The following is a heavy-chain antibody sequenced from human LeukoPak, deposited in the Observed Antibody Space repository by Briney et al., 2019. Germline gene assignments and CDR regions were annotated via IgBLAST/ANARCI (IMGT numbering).Heavy chain of an antibody. CDR3: ARDLGLYDFWSGYHEYYYYGMDV. CDR1: GFTFDDYA. J-gene: IGHJ6*02. CDR2: ISWNSGSI. V-gene: IGHV3-9*01. D-gene: IGHD3-3*01. Sequence: GRSLRLSCAASGFTFDDYAMHWVRQAPGKGLEWVSGISWNSGSIGYADSVKGRFTISRDNAKNSLYLQMNSLRAEDTAVYYCARDLGLYDFWSGYHEYYYYGMDVWGQGTTVTVSS.